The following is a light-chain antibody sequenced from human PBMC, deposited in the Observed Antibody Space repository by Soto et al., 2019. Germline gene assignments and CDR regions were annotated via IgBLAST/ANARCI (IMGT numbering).Light chain of an antibody. V-gene: IGKV3D-15*01. CDR3: QQYNNWPLT. CDR2: DAS. Sequence: EIVMTQSPATLSVSQGDRATLSCRASQSVDNDLAWYQQKPGQPPRLLIYDASTRATGIPARFSGSQSGKEFTLTISSLLSEDFAVYFCQQYNNWPLTFGGGTKVDVK. CDR1: QSVDND. J-gene: IGKJ4*01.